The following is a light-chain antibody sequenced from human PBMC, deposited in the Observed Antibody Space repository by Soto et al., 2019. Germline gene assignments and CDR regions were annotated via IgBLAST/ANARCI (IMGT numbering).Light chain of an antibody. CDR1: EGISNF. V-gene: IGKV1-9*01. CDR3: QQLHTYPYT. Sequence: HLTQSPSFLSASVGDRVTITCRASEGISNFLAWYQQKPGKAPELLIYTASTWRSGVPSRFSGSGSGTEFTLTISSLQPEDFAAFYCQQLHTYPYTFGQGTRLDI. J-gene: IGKJ2*01. CDR2: TAS.